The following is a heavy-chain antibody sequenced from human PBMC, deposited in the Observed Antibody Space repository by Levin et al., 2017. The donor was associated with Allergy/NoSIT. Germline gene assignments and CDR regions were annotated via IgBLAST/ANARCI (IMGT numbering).Heavy chain of an antibody. CDR1: GDSISSYY. CDR2: IYYSGST. D-gene: IGHD4-23*01. Sequence: SQTLSLTCTVSGDSISSYYWSWIRQPPGKGLEWIGYIYYSGSTNYNPSLKSRVTISVDTSKNRFSLKLSSVTAADTALYYCARHGRKATVATLDYWGQGTLVTVSS. V-gene: IGHV4-59*08. J-gene: IGHJ4*02. CDR3: ARHGRKATVATLDY.